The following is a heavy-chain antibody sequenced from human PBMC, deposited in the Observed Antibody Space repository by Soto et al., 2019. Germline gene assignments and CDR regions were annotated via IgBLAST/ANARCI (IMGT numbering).Heavy chain of an antibody. J-gene: IGHJ6*02. D-gene: IGHD6-13*01. CDR3: AKDMRGGSSSSRYYYGLDV. Sequence: GGSLRLSCAASXFTFDDYAMHWVRQAPGKGLEWVSGISWNSGTIVYADSVKGRFTISRDNAKNSLYLQMNSLRGEDTALYYCAKDMRGGSSSSRYYYGLDVWGQGTTVTVSS. CDR1: XFTFDDYA. CDR2: ISWNSGTI. V-gene: IGHV3-9*01.